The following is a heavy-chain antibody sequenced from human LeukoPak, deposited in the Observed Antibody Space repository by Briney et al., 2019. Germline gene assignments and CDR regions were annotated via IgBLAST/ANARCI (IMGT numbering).Heavy chain of an antibody. CDR1: GFTFSSYS. V-gene: IGHV3-21*01. D-gene: IGHD3-22*01. CDR3: ARDLVIVVVAYYYGMDV. Sequence: GGSLRLSCAASGFTFSSYSMNWVRQAPGKGLEWVSSISSSSSYIYYADSVKGRFTISRDNAKNSLYLQMNSLRAEDTAVYYCARDLVIVVVAYYYGMDVWGQGTTVTVSS. J-gene: IGHJ6*02. CDR2: ISSSSSYI.